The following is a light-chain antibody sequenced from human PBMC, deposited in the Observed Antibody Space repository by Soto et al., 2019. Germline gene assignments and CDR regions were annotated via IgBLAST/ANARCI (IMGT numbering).Light chain of an antibody. CDR1: SSDVGGYDY. J-gene: IGLJ1*01. V-gene: IGLV2-11*01. CDR3: CSYAGTYTYV. CDR2: DVN. Sequence: QSVLTQPRSVSGSPGQSVTISCTGTSSDVGGYDYVSRYQQHPGKAPKLIIYDVNKRPSGVPDRFSGSKSGSTASLTISGLQSEDEADYFCCSYAGTYTYVFATGTKVTVL.